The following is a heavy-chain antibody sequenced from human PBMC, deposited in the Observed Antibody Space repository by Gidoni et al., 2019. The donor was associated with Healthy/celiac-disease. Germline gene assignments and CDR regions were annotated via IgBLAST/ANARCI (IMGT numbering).Heavy chain of an antibody. CDR2: INPSGGST. CDR3: AREAAEYSYDY. J-gene: IGHJ4*02. Sequence: QVQLVQSGAEVKKPGASVKVSCKASGYHFTSYYMHWVRQAPGQGLEWMGIINPSGGSTSYAQKFQGRVTMTRDTSTSTVYMELSSLRSEDTAVYYGAREAAEYSYDYWGQGTLVTVSS. V-gene: IGHV1-46*01. D-gene: IGHD5-18*01. CDR1: GYHFTSYY.